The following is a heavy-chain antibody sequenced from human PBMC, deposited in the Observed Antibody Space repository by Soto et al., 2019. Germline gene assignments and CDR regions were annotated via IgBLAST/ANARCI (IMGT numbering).Heavy chain of an antibody. CDR3: AREFGTHPVQDY. CDR1: GYTFTSYY. D-gene: IGHD1-1*01. V-gene: IGHV1-46*03. Sequence: ASVKVSCKASGYTFTSYYMHWVRQAPGQGLEWMGIINPSGSSTSYAQKFQGRVTMTRDTSTSTVYMELSSLRSEDTAVYYCAREFGTHPVQDYWGQGTLVTVSS. CDR2: INPSGSST. J-gene: IGHJ4*02.